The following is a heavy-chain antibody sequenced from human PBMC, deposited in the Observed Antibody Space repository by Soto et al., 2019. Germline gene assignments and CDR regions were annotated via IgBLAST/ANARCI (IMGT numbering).Heavy chain of an antibody. CDR2: INAGNGNT. J-gene: IGHJ5*02. V-gene: IGHV1-3*01. D-gene: IGHD3-22*01. CDR3: ARSHYDSSGYYPSWFDP. CDR1: GYTFTSYA. Sequence: ASVKVSCKASGYTFTSYAMHWVRQAPGQRLEWMGWINAGNGNTKYSQKFQGRVTITRDTSASTAYMELSSLRSEDTAVYYCARSHYDSSGYYPSWFDPWGQGTLVTVSS.